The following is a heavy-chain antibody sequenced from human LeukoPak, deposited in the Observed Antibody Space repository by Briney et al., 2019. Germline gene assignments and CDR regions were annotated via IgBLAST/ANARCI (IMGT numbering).Heavy chain of an antibody. D-gene: IGHD6-25*01. CDR2: ISSSGGTI. CDR1: GFTFSTYE. J-gene: IGHJ4*02. V-gene: IGHV3-48*03. Sequence: GGSLRLSCAASGFTFSTYEMNWVRQAPGKGLEWVSYISSSGGTIYYADSVKGRFTISRDNAKNSLYLQMNSLRAEDTAVYYCARDGDLTPADPFDYWGQGTLVTVSS. CDR3: ARDGDLTPADPFDY.